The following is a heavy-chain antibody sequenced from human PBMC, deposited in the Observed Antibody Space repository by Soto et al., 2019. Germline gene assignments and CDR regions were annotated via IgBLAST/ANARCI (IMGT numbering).Heavy chain of an antibody. CDR1: GFTFSSYA. V-gene: IGHV3-23*01. Sequence: EVQLLESGGGLVQPGGSLRLSCAASGFTFSSYAMSWVRQAPGKGLEWVSAISGSGGSTYYADSVKGRFTISRDNSKNTLYLQMNSLRAEDTAVYYCASLNLEWLPPTPENFDYWGQGTLVTVSS. D-gene: IGHD3-3*01. J-gene: IGHJ4*02. CDR2: ISGSGGST. CDR3: ASLNLEWLPPTPENFDY.